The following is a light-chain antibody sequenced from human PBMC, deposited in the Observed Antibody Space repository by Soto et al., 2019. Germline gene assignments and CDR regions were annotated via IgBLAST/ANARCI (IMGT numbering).Light chain of an antibody. J-gene: IGKJ2*01. Sequence: EIVLTQSPGTLSLSPGERATLSCRASQSVSSSFLAWYQQKPGQAPRLLIHGASSRATGIPDGFSGSGSGTDFTLTISRLEPEDFAVYYCQQFGGSPPYTFGQGTKVDIK. CDR2: GAS. CDR3: QQFGGSPPYT. CDR1: QSVSSSF. V-gene: IGKV3-20*01.